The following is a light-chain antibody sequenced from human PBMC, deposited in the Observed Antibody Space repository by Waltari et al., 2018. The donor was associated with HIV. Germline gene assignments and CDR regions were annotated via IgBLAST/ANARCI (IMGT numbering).Light chain of an antibody. CDR3: QSADNSGSYSVV. Sequence: SYELTQPPSVSVSPGQTARNTCSGDARPNHYAYWYQQRAGQAPVLLIYKDTERPSGIPQRFSGSSSGTTVTLTISGVQAEDEADYYCQSADNSGSYSVVFGGGTKLSVL. J-gene: IGLJ2*01. CDR1: ARPNHY. V-gene: IGLV3-25*03. CDR2: KDT.